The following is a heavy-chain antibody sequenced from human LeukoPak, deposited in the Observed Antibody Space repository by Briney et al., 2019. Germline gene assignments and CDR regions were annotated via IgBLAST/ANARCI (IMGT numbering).Heavy chain of an antibody. CDR1: GFIFKKYW. J-gene: IGHJ4*02. Sequence: AGGSLRLSCAASGFIFKKYWMNWVRQVPGKGLECLANIKEDGSETYYADSVKGRFTISRDNPKNLLFLQINSLRVEDTAVYYCVRETPRRGETRDGYRWGQGTVVTVSS. CDR2: IKEDGSET. CDR3: VRETPRRGETRDGYR. D-gene: IGHD5-24*01. V-gene: IGHV3-7*01.